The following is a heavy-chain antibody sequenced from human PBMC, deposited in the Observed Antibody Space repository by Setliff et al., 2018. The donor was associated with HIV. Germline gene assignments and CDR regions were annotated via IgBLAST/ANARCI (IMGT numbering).Heavy chain of an antibody. CDR2: IDYSGDT. CDR1: GGSFSAYH. V-gene: IGHV4-34*01. D-gene: IGHD4-17*01. J-gene: IGHJ4*02. Sequence: PSETLSLTCAVYGGSFSAYHWSWIRQPPGKWLEWIGSIDYSGDTYYNPSLKSRVTISLDTSRNQLSLKLTSVTAADTAVYYWARGDYDSPPLFMGYWGQGTLVTVSS. CDR3: ARGDYDSPPLFMGY.